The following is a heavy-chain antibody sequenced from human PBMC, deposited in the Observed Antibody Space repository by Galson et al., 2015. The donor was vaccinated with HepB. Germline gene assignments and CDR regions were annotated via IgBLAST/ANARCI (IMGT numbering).Heavy chain of an antibody. J-gene: IGHJ6*02. CDR3: AGGRITMVRGATSYYYYGMDV. CDR1: GGTFSSYT. Sequence: SVKVSCKASGGTFSSYTISWVRQAPGQGLEWMGRIIPILGIANYAQKFQGRVTITADKSTSTAYMELSSLRSEDTAVYYCAGGRITMVRGATSYYYYGMDVWGQGTTVTVSS. CDR2: IIPILGIA. V-gene: IGHV1-69*02. D-gene: IGHD3-10*01.